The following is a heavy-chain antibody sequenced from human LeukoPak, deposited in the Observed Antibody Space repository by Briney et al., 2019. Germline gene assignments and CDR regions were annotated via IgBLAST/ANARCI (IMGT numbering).Heavy chain of an antibody. CDR3: ARVEHYYDSSGYSPFDY. J-gene: IGHJ4*02. CDR1: GYTFTGYY. CDR2: INPSGGST. Sequence: ASVKVSCKASGYTFTGYYMHWVRQAPGQGLEWMGIINPSGGSTSYAQKFQDRVTMTRDTSTSTVYMELSSLRSEDTAVYYCARVEHYYDSSGYSPFDYWGQGTLVTVSS. V-gene: IGHV1-46*01. D-gene: IGHD3-22*01.